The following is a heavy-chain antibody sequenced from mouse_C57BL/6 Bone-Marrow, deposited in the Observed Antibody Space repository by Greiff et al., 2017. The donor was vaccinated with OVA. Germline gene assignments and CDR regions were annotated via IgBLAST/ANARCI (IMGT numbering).Heavy chain of an antibody. J-gene: IGHJ4*01. CDR3: TRSPITTVPYYYAMDY. D-gene: IGHD1-1*01. CDR2: IYPGNSDT. V-gene: IGHV1-5*01. CDR1: GYTFTSYW. Sequence: VQLQQSGTVLARPGASVKMSCKTSGYTFTSYWMHWVKQRPGQGLEWIGAIYPGNSDTSYNQKFKGKAKLTAVTSASTAYMELSSLTNEDSAVYYCTRSPITTVPYYYAMDYWGQGTSVTVSA.